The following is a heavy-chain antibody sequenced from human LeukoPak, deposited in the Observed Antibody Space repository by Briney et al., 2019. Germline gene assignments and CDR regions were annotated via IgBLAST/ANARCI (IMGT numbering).Heavy chain of an antibody. CDR2: IYTSGST. D-gene: IGHD6-19*01. J-gene: IGHJ5*02. Sequence: SETLSLTCTVSGGSISSYYWSWIRQPAGKGPEWIGRIYTSGSTNYNPSLKSRVTMSVDTSKNQFSLKLSSVTAADTAVYYCARDLVDSSGWSNWFDPWGQGTLVTVSS. CDR3: ARDLVDSSGWSNWFDP. CDR1: GGSISSYY. V-gene: IGHV4-4*07.